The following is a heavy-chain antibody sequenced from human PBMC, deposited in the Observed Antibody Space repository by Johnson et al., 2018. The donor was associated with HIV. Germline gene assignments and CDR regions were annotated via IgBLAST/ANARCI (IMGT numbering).Heavy chain of an antibody. Sequence: QVLLVESGGGVVQPGRSLRLSCAASGFTFSNYGMHWVRQAPGKGLEWVAVISYDGSNKYYADSVKGRFTISRDNSKNTLYLQMKSLRAEDTAVYYCARPPPLMGNYWSGSWWAFDIWGQGTMVTVSS. CDR1: GFTFSNYG. CDR2: ISYDGSNK. CDR3: ARPPPLMGNYWSGSWWAFDI. D-gene: IGHD3-10*01. J-gene: IGHJ3*02. V-gene: IGHV3-30*03.